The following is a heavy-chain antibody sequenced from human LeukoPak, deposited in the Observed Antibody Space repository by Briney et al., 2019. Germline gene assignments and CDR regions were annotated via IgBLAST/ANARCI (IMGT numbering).Heavy chain of an antibody. CDR1: GGSISSGGYY. Sequence: SQTLSLTCTVSGGSISSGGYYWSWIRQHPGKGLEWIGYIYYSGSTNYNPSLKSRVTISVDTSKDQFSLKLSSVTAADTAVYYCARDRNYYGMDVWGQGTTVTVSS. CDR2: IYYSGST. CDR3: ARDRNYYGMDV. J-gene: IGHJ6*02. V-gene: IGHV4-31*03.